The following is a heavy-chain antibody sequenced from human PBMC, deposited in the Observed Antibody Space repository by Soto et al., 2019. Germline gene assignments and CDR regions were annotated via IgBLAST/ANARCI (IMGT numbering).Heavy chain of an antibody. CDR3: ARTYYDILTGYYFDY. D-gene: IGHD3-9*01. CDR2: IYYSGST. J-gene: IGHJ4*02. CDR1: GGSISSYY. V-gene: IGHV4-59*08. Sequence: SETLSLTCTVSGGSISSYYWSWIRQPPGKGLEWIGYIYYSGSTNYNPSLKSRVTISVDTSKNQFSLKLSSVTAADTAVYYCARTYYDILTGYYFDYWGQGTLVTVSS.